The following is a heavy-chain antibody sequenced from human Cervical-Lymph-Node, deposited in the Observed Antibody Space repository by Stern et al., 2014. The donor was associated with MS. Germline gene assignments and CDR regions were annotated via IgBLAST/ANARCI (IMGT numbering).Heavy chain of an antibody. D-gene: IGHD3-3*01. J-gene: IGHJ4*02. CDR1: GYTFTRQY. V-gene: IGHV1-46*03. Sequence: QVQLVQSGAEVKKPGSSVKISCKTSGYTFTRQYIHWVRQAPGQGLEWMGMINPEDVKTTYAQKFQGRITVTSDTSTSTVYMTLSGLRSGDTAVYYCFREIGVHRIEPHGFWSGYFDYWGPGTLVTVSS. CDR2: INPEDVKT. CDR3: FREIGVHRIEPHGFWSGYFDY.